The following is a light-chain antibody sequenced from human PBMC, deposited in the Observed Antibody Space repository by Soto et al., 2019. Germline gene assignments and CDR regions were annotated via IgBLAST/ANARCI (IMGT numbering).Light chain of an antibody. V-gene: IGKV1-5*03. J-gene: IGKJ1*01. CDR1: QSISSW. CDR2: KAS. CDR3: QQYNSYSWT. Sequence: DIQMTQSPSTLSASVGDRVTITCRASQSISSWLAWYQQKPGKAPKLLIYKASSLESEVPSRYSGNGAGTEFTLTISSLQPDNFATYYCQQYNSYSWTVGQGTKVEIK.